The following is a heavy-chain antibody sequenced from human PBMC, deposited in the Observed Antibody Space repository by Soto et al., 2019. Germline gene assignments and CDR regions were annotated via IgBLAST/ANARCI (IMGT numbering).Heavy chain of an antibody. Sequence: ASVKVSCKTSGYTFTEYGISWFRQAPAQGLEWMGWISPYNGKTNYIQEFQDRVTITTDTSSTTVYMDLRTLKSDDTAIYFCARADYGDTKIYSFDHWGQGTLVTVSS. CDR1: GYTFTEYG. J-gene: IGHJ4*02. D-gene: IGHD4-17*01. CDR2: ISPYNGKT. V-gene: IGHV1-18*01. CDR3: ARADYGDTKIYSFDH.